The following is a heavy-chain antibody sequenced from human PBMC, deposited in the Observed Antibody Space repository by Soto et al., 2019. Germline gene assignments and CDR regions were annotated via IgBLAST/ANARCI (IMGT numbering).Heavy chain of an antibody. V-gene: IGHV3-64*01. CDR2: ISSNGGST. D-gene: IGHD4-17*01. Sequence: EVQLVESGGCLVQPGGSRRLSCAASGFTFSIYAMHWVRQSPGKGLDYVSAISSNGGSTYYANSVKGRFTISRDNYKNTLYLQMGSLRAEDMAVYYCATTNYGDYIHWGQGTLVTVSS. J-gene: IGHJ4*02. CDR1: GFTFSIYA. CDR3: ATTNYGDYIH.